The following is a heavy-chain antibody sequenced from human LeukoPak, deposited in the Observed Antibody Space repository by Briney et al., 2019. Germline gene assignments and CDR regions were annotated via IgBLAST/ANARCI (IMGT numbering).Heavy chain of an antibody. V-gene: IGHV3-23*01. CDR3: AKGQGVVGATTRGYFDY. CDR2: VSGSGGST. CDR1: GFTFAGYA. J-gene: IGHJ4*02. Sequence: GGSLRLSCAASGFTFAGYAMSWARQAPGKGLEWVSTVSGSGGSTYYADSVKGRFTISRDNSKNILYLQMDSLRADDTAVYYCAKGQGVVGATTRGYFDYWGQGTLASVSS. D-gene: IGHD1-26*01.